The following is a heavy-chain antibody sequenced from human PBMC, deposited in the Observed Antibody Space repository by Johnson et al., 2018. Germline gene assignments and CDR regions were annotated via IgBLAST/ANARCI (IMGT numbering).Heavy chain of an antibody. CDR2: IIHIFGTA. D-gene: IGHD3-3*01. J-gene: IGHJ6*03. V-gene: IGHV1-69*14. Sequence: QVQLVQSGAEVLKPGSSVKVSCKASGGTFSSYAISWVRQAPGQGLEWMGGIIHIFGTANYAQTFQGRVTITPDKSTSTAYMQLHRLRSEDTAGYYCARARRYYDFWSGYYPYYYYYMDVWGEGTTVTVSS. CDR1: GGTFSSYA. CDR3: ARARRYYDFWSGYYPYYYYYMDV.